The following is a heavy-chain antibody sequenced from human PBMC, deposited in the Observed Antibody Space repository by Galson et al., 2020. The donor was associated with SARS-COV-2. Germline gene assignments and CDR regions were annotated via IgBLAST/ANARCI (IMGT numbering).Heavy chain of an antibody. CDR1: GFTFMNFA. CDR2: ITDSDAFT. D-gene: IGHD7-27*01. Sequence: GSLKLSCAASGFTFMNFAISWVRQAPRKGLEWVPGITDSDAFTYYAGSVKGRFTISRDNSKNTAYLQMYSLRAEETDLCYCSKATPTIWATFDSWGQGTLVSVSS. J-gene: IGHJ4*02. V-gene: IGHV3-23*01. CDR3: SKATPTIWATFDS.